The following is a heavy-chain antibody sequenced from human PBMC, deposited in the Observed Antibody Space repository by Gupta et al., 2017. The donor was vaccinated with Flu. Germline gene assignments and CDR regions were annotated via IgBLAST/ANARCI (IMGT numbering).Heavy chain of an antibody. Sequence: CAGPRFSFSSYEMSWVRQAPGKRLEWISFISSSFNTYYADSVKGGFTISRDNAKNEVYLQMNSLRVDDTAIYYCARGHWDSWGQGTLVTVS. V-gene: IGHV3-48*03. CDR2: ISSSFNT. CDR3: ARGHWDS. J-gene: IGHJ4*02. CDR1: RFSFSSYE.